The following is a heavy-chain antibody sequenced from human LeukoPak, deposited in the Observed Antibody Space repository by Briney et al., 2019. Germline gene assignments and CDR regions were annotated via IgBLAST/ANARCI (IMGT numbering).Heavy chain of an antibody. J-gene: IGHJ5*02. V-gene: IGHV7-4-1*02. CDR2: INTNTGNP. Sequence: ASVKVSCKASGYTFTSYAMNWVRQAPGQGLEWMGWINTNTGNPTYAQGYTGRFVFSLDTSVSTAYLQISSLKAEDTAVYYCARTMPRLSYGSVVGNWFDPWGQGTLVTVSS. D-gene: IGHD3-10*01. CDR3: ARTMPRLSYGSVVGNWFDP. CDR1: GYTFTSYA.